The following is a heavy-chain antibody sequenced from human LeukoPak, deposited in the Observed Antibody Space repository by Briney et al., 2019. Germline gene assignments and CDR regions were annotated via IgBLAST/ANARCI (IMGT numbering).Heavy chain of an antibody. V-gene: IGHV5-51*01. CDR2: IYVGGSDT. J-gene: IGHJ3*02. CDR1: GYSFTTYW. D-gene: IGHD6-19*01. CDR3: ASLESMAGTHGLDI. Sequence: GESLQISCKGSGYSFTTYWIGWVRQMPGKGLEWMGIIYVGGSDTRYSPSFQGQVTISADKSISTAYLQWSSLKASDTAMYYCASLESMAGTHGLDIWGQGTMVTVSS.